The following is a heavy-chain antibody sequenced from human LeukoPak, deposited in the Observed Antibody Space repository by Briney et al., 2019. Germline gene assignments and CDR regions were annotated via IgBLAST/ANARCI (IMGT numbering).Heavy chain of an antibody. CDR3: AKERERGVEGADDFDL. D-gene: IGHD2-8*01. CDR1: VLTLSSYS. V-gene: IGHV3-23*01. Sequence: GQSLRLSCAFSVLTLSSYSMAWVRQAPRMELEWVSATRGRCGNKVYADSVKGRFTISRDKSINTLYLQMNSLRADDAAVYYCAKERERGVEGADDFDLWGRGTLVTVSS. CDR2: TRGRCGNK. J-gene: IGHJ4*02.